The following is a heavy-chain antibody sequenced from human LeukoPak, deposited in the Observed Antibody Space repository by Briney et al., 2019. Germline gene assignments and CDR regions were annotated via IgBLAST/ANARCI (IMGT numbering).Heavy chain of an antibody. D-gene: IGHD2-2*01. CDR3: ARGFGGYCSSTSCLVTIDY. CDR2: ICSTRTYI. CDR1: GFTFSSYT. J-gene: IGHJ4*02. Sequence: GGSLRLSCAASGFTFSSYTMNWVRQAPGKGPEWVSSICSTRTYICYADSLKGRFTISRDNAKNSLYLQMDSLRAEDTAVYYCARGFGGYCSSTSCLVTIDYWGQGTLVIVSS. V-gene: IGHV3-21*01.